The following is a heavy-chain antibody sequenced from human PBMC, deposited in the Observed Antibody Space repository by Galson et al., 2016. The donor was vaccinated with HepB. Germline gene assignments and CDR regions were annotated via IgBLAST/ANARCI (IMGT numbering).Heavy chain of an antibody. CDR3: ARDSRRDYFSGSSAFDY. V-gene: IGHV1-18*04. CDR2: ISVYKGDRNT. J-gene: IGHJ4*02. Sequence: SVKVSCKASGYTFTNYGISWVRQAPGQGLEWMGWISVYKGDRNTNYAQKFKGRVTMTIDTSTSTAYMELRSLRSDDTAVYYCARDSRRDYFSGSSAFDYRGQGTLVTVSS. CDR1: GYTFTNYG. D-gene: IGHD3-10*01.